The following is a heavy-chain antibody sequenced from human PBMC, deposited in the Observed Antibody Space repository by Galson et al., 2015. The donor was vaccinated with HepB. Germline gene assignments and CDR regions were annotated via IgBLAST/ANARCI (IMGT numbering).Heavy chain of an antibody. CDR2: ISSTGTTI. D-gene: IGHD5-18*01. CDR3: VRVAIDTTIFRGYWYFDL. CDR1: GFIFSTYT. Sequence: SLRLSCAASGFIFSTYTFNWVRRAPGKDLEWISYISSTGTTIYYVDSVKGRFTISRDNAENSLSLQMSSLRDEDTAVYYCVRVAIDTTIFRGYWYFDLWGRGTLVTVSS. J-gene: IGHJ2*01. V-gene: IGHV3-48*02.